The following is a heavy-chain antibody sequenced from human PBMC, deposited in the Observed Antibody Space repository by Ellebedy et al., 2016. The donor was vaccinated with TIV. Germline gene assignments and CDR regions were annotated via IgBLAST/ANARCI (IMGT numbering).Heavy chain of an antibody. CDR2: IYYDGRKK. CDR1: GFTFSNYG. J-gene: IGHJ4*02. CDR3: ARELCSSCGFDY. D-gene: IGHD6-13*01. V-gene: IGHV3-33*01. Sequence: GESLKISXEVSGFTFSNYGMHWIRQAPGKGLEWVAVIYYDGRKKYYAESVRGRFTISRDNSKNTLYLQMDSLRAEDTAVYYCARELCSSCGFDYWGQGTLVTVSS.